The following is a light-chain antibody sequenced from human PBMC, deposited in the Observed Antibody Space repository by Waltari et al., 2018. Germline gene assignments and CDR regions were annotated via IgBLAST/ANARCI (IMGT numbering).Light chain of an antibody. CDR1: KSVLYSSNNKNY. J-gene: IGKJ2*01. V-gene: IGKV4-1*01. CDR2: WAS. CDR3: QQYYGTPYT. Sequence: DIVMTQSPDSLAVSLGERATINCKSSKSVLYSSNNKNYLAWYQQKPGQPPKLLIYWASTREYGVPDRFSGSGSGTGFTLTISSLQAEDVAVYYCQQYYGTPYTFGQGTKLEIK.